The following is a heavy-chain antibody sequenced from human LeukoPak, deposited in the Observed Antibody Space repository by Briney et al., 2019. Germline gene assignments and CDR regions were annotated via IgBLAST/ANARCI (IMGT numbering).Heavy chain of an antibody. CDR1: GYTFTGYY. Sequence: ASVKVSCKASGYTFTGYYIHWVRQAPGQGLEWMGRINPNIGDTNYAQKFQGRVTMTRDTSISTAYMEVSRLRSDDTAVYYCARSITYYNSGTYLGYWGQGTLVTVSS. CDR3: ARSITYYNSGTYLGY. J-gene: IGHJ4*02. CDR2: INPNIGDT. V-gene: IGHV1-2*02. D-gene: IGHD3-10*01.